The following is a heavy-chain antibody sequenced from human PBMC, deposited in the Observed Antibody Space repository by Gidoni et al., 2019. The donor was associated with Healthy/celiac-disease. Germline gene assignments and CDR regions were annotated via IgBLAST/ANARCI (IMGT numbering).Heavy chain of an antibody. J-gene: IGHJ4*02. Sequence: QGQRQESGPGLVRPSRTLSLTRTVSGGAISRGGYSWSWIRQHPGKGLAWIGYIYYSGSTYYNPSLKSRVTISVDTSTNQFSLKLSSVTAADTAVYYCARGGQGFDYCDYAQDYWGQGTLVTVSS. V-gene: IGHV4-31*03. D-gene: IGHD4-17*01. CDR3: ARGGQGFDYCDYAQDY. CDR1: GGAISRGGYS. CDR2: IYYSGST.